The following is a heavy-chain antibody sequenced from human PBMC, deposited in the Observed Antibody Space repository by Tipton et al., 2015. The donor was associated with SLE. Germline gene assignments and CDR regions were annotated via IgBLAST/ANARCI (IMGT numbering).Heavy chain of an antibody. V-gene: IGHV3-23*01. CDR2: ITSSGDYT. CDR3: ATGGDWGIIDY. J-gene: IGHJ4*02. CDR1: GFTFSSYA. Sequence: SLRLSCAASGFTFSSYAMSWVRQAPGKGLQWVSVITSSGDYTYYADSVKGRFTISRDNSNSTVYLQMHSLRVEDTAIYYCATGGDWGIIDYWGQGTLVTVSS. D-gene: IGHD7-27*01.